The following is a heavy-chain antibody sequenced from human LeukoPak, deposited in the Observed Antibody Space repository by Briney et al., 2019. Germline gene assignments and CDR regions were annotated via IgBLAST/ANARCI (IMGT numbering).Heavy chain of an antibody. Sequence: SVKVSCKASGGTFSSYAISWVRQAPGQGLEWMGGIIPIFGTANYAQKLQGRVTTTTDTSTSTAYMELRSLRSDDTAVYYCARDRGNYDILTGYYGYWGQGTLVTVSS. V-gene: IGHV1-69*05. CDR1: GGTFSSYA. J-gene: IGHJ4*02. CDR2: IIPIFGTA. D-gene: IGHD3-9*01. CDR3: ARDRGNYDILTGYYGY.